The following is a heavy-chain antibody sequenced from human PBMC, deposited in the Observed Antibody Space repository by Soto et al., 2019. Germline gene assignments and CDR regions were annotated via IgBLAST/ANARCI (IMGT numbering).Heavy chain of an antibody. V-gene: IGHV1-2*04. CDR1: GYTFTCYY. Sequence: ASVKVSCKASGYTFTCYYMHWVRQAPGQGLEWMGWINPNSGGTNYAQKFQGWVTMTRDTSISTAYMELSRLRSDDTAVYYCARSAVPIVVVPAARRWFDPWGQGTLVTVSS. CDR2: INPNSGGT. D-gene: IGHD2-2*01. J-gene: IGHJ5*02. CDR3: ARSAVPIVVVPAARRWFDP.